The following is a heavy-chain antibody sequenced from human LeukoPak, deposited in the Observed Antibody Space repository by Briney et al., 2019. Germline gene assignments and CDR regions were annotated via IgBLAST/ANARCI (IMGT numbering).Heavy chain of an antibody. Sequence: GASVKVSCKASGYTFTGYYMHWVRQAPGQGLEWMGWINPNSGGTDYAQKFRGRVTMTRDTSISTAYMELSRLRSDDTAVYYCARDPPNDYGVNDAFDIWGQGTMVTVSS. CDR2: INPNSGGT. CDR3: ARDPPNDYGVNDAFDI. J-gene: IGHJ3*02. CDR1: GYTFTGYY. V-gene: IGHV1-2*02. D-gene: IGHD4-23*01.